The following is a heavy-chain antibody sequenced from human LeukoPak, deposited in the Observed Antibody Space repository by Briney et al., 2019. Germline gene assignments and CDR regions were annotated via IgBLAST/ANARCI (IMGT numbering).Heavy chain of an antibody. CDR1: GGSISSGDYY. Sequence: SQTLSLTCTVSGGSISSGDYYWSWIRQPPGKGLEWIGYIYYSGSTYYNPSLKSRVTISVDTSKNQCSLKLSSVTAADTAVYYCARESTLGSGGVDVWGKGTTVTVSS. J-gene: IGHJ6*04. CDR2: IYYSGST. CDR3: ARESTLGSGGVDV. V-gene: IGHV4-30-4*01. D-gene: IGHD2-15*01.